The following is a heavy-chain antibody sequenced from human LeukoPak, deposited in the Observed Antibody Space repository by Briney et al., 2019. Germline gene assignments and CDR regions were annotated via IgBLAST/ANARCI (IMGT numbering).Heavy chain of an antibody. CDR1: GFNFTFYE. D-gene: IGHD1/OR15-1a*01. CDR2: ISSRDSST. J-gene: IGHJ6*02. CDR3: ARRNIDHYYGMDV. V-gene: IGHV3-48*03. Sequence: GGTLRLSCAASGFNFTFYEMNWVRQAPGKGLEWISYISSRDSSTYYADSVQGRFTISRDNAKNALYLQMDSLRAEDTAVYYCARRNIDHYYGMDVWGQGTTVTVSS.